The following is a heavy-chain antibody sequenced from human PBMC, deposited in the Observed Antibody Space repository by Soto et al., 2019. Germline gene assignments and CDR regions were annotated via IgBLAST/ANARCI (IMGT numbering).Heavy chain of an antibody. Sequence: SLTCAVSGGSISSGDYSWSWIRQPPGKGLEWIGYIYHSGSTYHNPSLKSRVTMSLDTSKHQFSLRLSSVTAVDTAVYYCARIATTTLGGPIDYWGRGTLVTVS. CDR3: ARIATTTLGGPIDY. CDR1: GGSISSGDYS. J-gene: IGHJ4*02. CDR2: IYHSGST. V-gene: IGHV4-30-2*01. D-gene: IGHD4-4*01.